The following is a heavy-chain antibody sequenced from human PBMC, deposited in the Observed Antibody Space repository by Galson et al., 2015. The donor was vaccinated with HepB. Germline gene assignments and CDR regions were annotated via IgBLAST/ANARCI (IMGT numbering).Heavy chain of an antibody. V-gene: IGHV3-23*01. CDR3: AKSTFDI. Sequence: SLRLSCAASGITFRRYAMSWVRQAPGKGLEWVSSISGSGGSTDYADSVKGRFTISRDNSKNTLYLQMNSLRAEDTAVYYCAKSTFDIWGQGTMVTVSS. CDR1: GITFRRYA. CDR2: ISGSGGST. J-gene: IGHJ3*02.